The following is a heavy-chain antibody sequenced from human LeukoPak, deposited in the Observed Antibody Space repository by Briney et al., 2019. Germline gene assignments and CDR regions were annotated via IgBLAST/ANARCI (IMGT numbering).Heavy chain of an antibody. V-gene: IGHV3-21*01. J-gene: IGHJ4*02. CDR2: ISSSSSYI. CDR3: ARVRGVTNFDY. CDR1: GFTFSSYS. Sequence: GGSLRLSCAASGFTFSSYSMNWVRQAPGKGLEWVSSISSSSSYIYYADSVKGRFTISRDNAKNSLYLQMNSLRAEDTAVYYCARVRGVTNFDYWGQRTLVTVSS. D-gene: IGHD3-10*01.